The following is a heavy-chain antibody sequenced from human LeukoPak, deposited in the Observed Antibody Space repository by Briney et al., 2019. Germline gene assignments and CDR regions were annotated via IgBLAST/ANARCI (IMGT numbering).Heavy chain of an antibody. D-gene: IGHD4-17*01. Sequence: PGESLRLSCAASGFTVSSNYMSWVRQAPGKGLEWVSVIYSGGSTYYADSVKGRFTISRDNSKNTLYLQMNSLRAEDTAVYYCARDRDSGDYFFDYWGQGTLVTVSS. CDR1: GFTVSSNY. V-gene: IGHV3-53*01. CDR3: ARDRDSGDYFFDY. CDR2: IYSGGST. J-gene: IGHJ4*02.